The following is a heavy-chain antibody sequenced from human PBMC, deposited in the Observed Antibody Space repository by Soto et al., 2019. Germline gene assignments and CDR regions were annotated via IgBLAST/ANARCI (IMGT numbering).Heavy chain of an antibody. J-gene: IGHJ4*02. CDR1: GFTFSNYW. V-gene: IGHV3-74*01. CDR2: VSSDGSST. D-gene: IGHD6-25*01. CDR3: ARGLPNGSAFDC. Sequence: EVQLVESGGGLVQPGESLRLSCAASGFTFSNYWMHWIRQAPGKGLVWVSRVSSDGSSTVYASSVAGRLTISRDNAKNTLSRQMNSLSDDDTAVYYGARGLPNGSAFDCWGQGPRVNVSS.